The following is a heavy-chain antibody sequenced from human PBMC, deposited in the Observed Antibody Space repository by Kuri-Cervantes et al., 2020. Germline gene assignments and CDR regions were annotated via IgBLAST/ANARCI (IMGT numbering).Heavy chain of an antibody. CDR2: ISAYNGNT. D-gene: IGHD6-13*01. CDR3: ARDVAAAGALLDYYYGMDV. Sequence: ASVKVSCKASGYTFTSYGISWVRQAPGQGLEWMGWISAYNGNTNYAQKLQGRVTMTTDTSTSTAYMELRSLRSDDTAVYYCARDVAAAGALLDYYYGMDVWGQGTTVTVSS. V-gene: IGHV1-18*01. J-gene: IGHJ6*02. CDR1: GYTFTSYG.